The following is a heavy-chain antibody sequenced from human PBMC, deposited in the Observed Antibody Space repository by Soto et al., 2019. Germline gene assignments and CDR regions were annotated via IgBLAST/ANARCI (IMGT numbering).Heavy chain of an antibody. CDR1: GACINSSHW. D-gene: IGHD3-3*02. J-gene: IGHJ4*02. V-gene: IGHV4-4*02. CDR2: ISHSGST. Sequence: SETLPLTFAVSGACINSSHWWSWVRQPPGKGLEWIGQISHSGSTNYNPSLTSLVTISVDKSKNHFSLKMTSVTAADTAVYYCADRHFWSGPWTKRRLDYWGQGTLVPVSS. CDR3: ADRHFWSGPWTKRRLDY.